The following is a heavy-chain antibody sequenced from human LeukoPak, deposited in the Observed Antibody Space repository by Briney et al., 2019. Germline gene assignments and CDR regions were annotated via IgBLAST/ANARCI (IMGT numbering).Heavy chain of an antibody. CDR3: ARAPRWVAAAGVDY. D-gene: IGHD6-13*01. CDR2: INAGNGNT. V-gene: IGHV1-3*01. CDR1: GYTFTSYA. J-gene: IGHJ4*02. Sequence: ASVKVSCKASGYTFTSYAMHWVRQAPGQRLEWMGWINAGNGNTKYSQKFQGRVTITRDTSASTAYMELSSLRSEDTAVYYCARAPRWVAAAGVDYWGQGTLVTVSS.